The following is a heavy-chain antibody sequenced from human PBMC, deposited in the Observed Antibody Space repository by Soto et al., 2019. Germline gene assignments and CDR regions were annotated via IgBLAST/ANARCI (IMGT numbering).Heavy chain of an antibody. D-gene: IGHD5-12*01. Sequence: PSETLSLTCTVSGGSISSSSYYWGWIRQPPGKGLEWIGSIYYSGSTNYNPSLKSRVTISVDTSKNQFSLKLSSVTTADTAVYYCARHIPIDIVATNWFDPWGQGTLVTVS. CDR3: ARHIPIDIVATNWFDP. CDR1: GGSISSSSYY. V-gene: IGHV4-39*01. J-gene: IGHJ5*02. CDR2: IYYSGST.